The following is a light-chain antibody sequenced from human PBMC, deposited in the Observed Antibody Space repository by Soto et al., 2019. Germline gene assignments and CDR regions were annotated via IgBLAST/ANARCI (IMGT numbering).Light chain of an antibody. Sequence: QSALTQPASVSGPPGQSITISCTGTSSDVGGYNYVSWYQQHPGKAPKLMIYDVSNRPSGVSNRFSGSKSGNTASLTISGLQAEDEADYYCSSYTSSSTSFGTGTKVTV. V-gene: IGLV2-14*01. CDR2: DVS. CDR3: SSYTSSSTS. J-gene: IGLJ1*01. CDR1: SSDVGGYNY.